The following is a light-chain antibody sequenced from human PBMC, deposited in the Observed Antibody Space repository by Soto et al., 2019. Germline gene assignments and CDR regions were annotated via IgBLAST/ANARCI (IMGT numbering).Light chain of an antibody. Sequence: EIVMTQSPATLSVSPGERATLSCRASQSVSGNLAWYQQKPGQAPRLLIYCASTRATGIPARFSGSGSGTEFTLTISSLQSEDFAVYYCKQYNNWPPITFGQGTRLEIK. CDR1: QSVSGN. V-gene: IGKV3-15*01. CDR3: KQYNNWPPIT. CDR2: CAS. J-gene: IGKJ5*01.